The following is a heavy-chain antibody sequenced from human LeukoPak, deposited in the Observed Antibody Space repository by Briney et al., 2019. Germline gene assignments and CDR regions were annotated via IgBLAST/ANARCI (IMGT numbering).Heavy chain of an antibody. CDR3: ARDSLAAAGTRWFDP. CDR2: ISSSSSTI. D-gene: IGHD6-13*01. V-gene: IGHV3-48*02. J-gene: IGHJ5*02. CDR1: GFTFSSYS. Sequence: GGSLRLSCAASGFTFSSYSMNWVRQAPGKGLEWVSYISSSSSTIYYADSVKGRFTISRDNAKNSLYLQMNSLRDEDTAVYYCARDSLAAAGTRWFDPWGQGTLLTVSS.